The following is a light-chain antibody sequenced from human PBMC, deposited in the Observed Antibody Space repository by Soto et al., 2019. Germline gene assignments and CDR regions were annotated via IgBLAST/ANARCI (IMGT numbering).Light chain of an antibody. CDR3: QQLNSYPLT. CDR1: QGISSY. CDR2: AAS. V-gene: IGKV1-9*01. Sequence: IQLTQSPSSLSASVGDSVTITCRASQGISSYLAWHQQKPGKAPKLLIYAASTLQSGVPSRFSGSGSGTDFTLTISSLQPEDFATYYCQQLNSYPLTFGGGTQVDIK. J-gene: IGKJ4*01.